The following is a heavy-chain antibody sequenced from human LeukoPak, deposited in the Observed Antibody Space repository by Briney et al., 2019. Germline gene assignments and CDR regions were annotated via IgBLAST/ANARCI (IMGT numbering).Heavy chain of an antibody. CDR2: IYHSGST. CDR1: GYSISSGYY. J-gene: IGHJ2*01. D-gene: IGHD3-22*01. V-gene: IGHV4-38-2*02. Sequence: SETLSLTCTVSGYSISSGYYWGWIRQPPGKGLEWIGSIYHSGSTYYNPSLKSRVTISVDTSKNQFSLKLSSVTAADTAVYYCARRMNYYDSGGYYDWYFDLWGRGTLVTVSS. CDR3: ARRMNYYDSGGYYDWYFDL.